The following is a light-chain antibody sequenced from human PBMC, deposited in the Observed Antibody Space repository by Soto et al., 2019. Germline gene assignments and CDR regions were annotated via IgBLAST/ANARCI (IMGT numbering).Light chain of an antibody. J-gene: IGKJ2*01. CDR2: GAY. CDR3: QQYGSSPYT. CDR1: QSGSSSY. V-gene: IGKV3-20*01. Sequence: EIALTQSPGTLYLSPGERATLSCRASQSGSSSYLAWYQQKPGQAPRLLIYGAYSRATGIPDRFRGSGSGTDFTLTISRLEPEDFAVYYCQQYGSSPYTFGQGTKLEIK.